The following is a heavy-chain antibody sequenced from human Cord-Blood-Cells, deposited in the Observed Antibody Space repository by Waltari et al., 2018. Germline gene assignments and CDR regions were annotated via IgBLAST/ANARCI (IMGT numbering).Heavy chain of an antibody. V-gene: IGHV3-48*03. J-gene: IGHJ4*02. Sequence: EVQLVESGGGLVQPGGPLRLSSAASGFTFSSYEMNWVRPATGKGLEWVSYISSSGSTRYYADYVKGRFTISRDNAKNSLYLQMNSLRAEDTAVYYCARDNWNYYFDYWGQGTLVTVSS. D-gene: IGHD1-7*01. CDR2: ISSSGSTR. CDR1: GFTFSSYE. CDR3: ARDNWNYYFDY.